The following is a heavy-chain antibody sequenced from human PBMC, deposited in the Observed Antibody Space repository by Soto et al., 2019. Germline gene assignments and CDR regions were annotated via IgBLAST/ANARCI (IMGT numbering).Heavy chain of an antibody. J-gene: IGHJ4*02. D-gene: IGHD6-13*01. CDR2: ISGSGGTT. Sequence: GGSLRLSCAASGFSFSNYDMSWVRQAPGKGLEWVSSISGSGGTTYYADSVKGQFTISRDNSKNMLYLQMNSLRAEDTAVYYSAKGPSWSSDYWGQGTLVTVSS. CDR3: AKGPSWSSDY. V-gene: IGHV3-23*01. CDR1: GFSFSNYD.